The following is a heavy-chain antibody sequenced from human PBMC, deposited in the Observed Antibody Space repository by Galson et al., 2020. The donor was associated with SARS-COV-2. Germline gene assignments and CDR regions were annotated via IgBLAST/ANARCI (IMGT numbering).Heavy chain of an antibody. Sequence: SETLSLTCAVYGGSFSGYFWTWTRQPPGQGLEWVGEINHSGRTIYNPSLKSRVTISLDTSKNQFSLKLSSVTAADTAVYYCARHRAGDDSAAMDVWGQGTTVTVSS. J-gene: IGHJ6*02. CDR1: GGSFSGYF. CDR2: INHSGRT. CDR3: ARHRAGDDSAAMDV. D-gene: IGHD3-16*01. V-gene: IGHV4-34*01.